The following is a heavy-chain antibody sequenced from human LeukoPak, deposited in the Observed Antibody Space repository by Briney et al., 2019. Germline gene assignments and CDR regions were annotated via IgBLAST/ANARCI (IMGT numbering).Heavy chain of an antibody. J-gene: IGHJ4*02. CDR1: GFTFSSYD. CDR3: AKDIYYYDSSGYFDY. Sequence: GSLRLSCAASGFTFSSYDMHWVRQAPGKGLEWVAVISYDGSDKYYADSVKGRFTISGDNSKNTLSLQMNSLRAEDTAVYYCAKDIYYYDSSGYFDYWGQGTLVTVSS. CDR2: ISYDGSDK. V-gene: IGHV3-30*18. D-gene: IGHD3-22*01.